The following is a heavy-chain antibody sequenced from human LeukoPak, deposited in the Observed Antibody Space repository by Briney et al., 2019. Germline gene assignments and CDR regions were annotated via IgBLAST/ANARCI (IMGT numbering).Heavy chain of an antibody. CDR1: GFTFSSYW. Sequence: GGSLRLSCAASGFTFSSYWIHWVRQAPRKGLMWVSRINGDGSSTTYADSVKGRFTISRDNSKNTLYLQMNSLRAEDTAVYYCARDEGGSYFFDYWGQGTLVTVSS. J-gene: IGHJ4*02. CDR3: ARDEGGSYFFDY. D-gene: IGHD1-26*01. CDR2: INGDGSST. V-gene: IGHV3-74*01.